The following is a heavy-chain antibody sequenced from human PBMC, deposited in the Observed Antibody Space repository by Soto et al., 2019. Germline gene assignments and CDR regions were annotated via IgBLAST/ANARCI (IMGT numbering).Heavy chain of an antibody. Sequence: QVQLQESGPGLVKPSETLSLTCTVSGGSISSYYWSWIRQPPGKGLEWIGYIYYSGSPNYNPSLKSRLNISVDTSKNQVSLKLSSVTAADTAVYYCARGGGGYSYGYPLDYWGQGTLVTVSS. D-gene: IGHD5-18*01. V-gene: IGHV4-59*01. CDR2: IYYSGSP. CDR1: GGSISSYY. J-gene: IGHJ4*02. CDR3: ARGGGGYSYGYPLDY.